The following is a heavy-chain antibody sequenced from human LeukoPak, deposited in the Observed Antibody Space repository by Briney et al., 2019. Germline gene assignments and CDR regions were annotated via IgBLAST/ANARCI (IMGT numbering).Heavy chain of an antibody. J-gene: IGHJ6*02. CDR1: GFTFSSYA. CDR2: ISGSGGST. D-gene: IGHD3-10*01. V-gene: IGHV3-23*01. CDR3: AKAGGRITMVRGVLNYYYYYGMDV. Sequence: GGSLRLSCAASGFTFSSYAMSWVRQAPGKGLEWVSAISGSGGSTYYADSVKGRFTISRDNSKNTLYLQMNSLRAEDTAVYYCAKAGGRITMVRGVLNYYYYYGMDVWGQGTTVTVSS.